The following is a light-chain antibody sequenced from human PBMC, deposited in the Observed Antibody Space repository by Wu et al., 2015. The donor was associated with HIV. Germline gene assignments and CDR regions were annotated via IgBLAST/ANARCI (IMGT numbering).Light chain of an antibody. V-gene: IGKV3-11*01. J-gene: IGKJ4*01. CDR1: QSVSSY. Sequence: EIVLTQSPATLSLSPGERATLSCRASQSVSSYLAWYQQKPDQAPRLLIYGASNRATGIPARFSGSGSGTDFTLTISSLEPEDFAVYYCQQRSNWPLTFGGGTKVEIK. CDR2: GAS. CDR3: QQRSNWPLT.